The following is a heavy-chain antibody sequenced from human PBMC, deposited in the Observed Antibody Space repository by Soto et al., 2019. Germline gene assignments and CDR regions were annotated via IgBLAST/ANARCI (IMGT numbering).Heavy chain of an antibody. CDR3: AREVYDYGDYGGGGYYYYGMDV. CDR1: VFTFDDNA. D-gene: IGHD4-17*01. Sequence: SLRLSCSVSVFTFDDNAMHWFRQAPEKGLEWVSGINWKSDIGYADSVKGRFTISRDNSKNTLYLQMNSLRAEDTAVYYCAREVYDYGDYGGGGYYYYGMDVWGQGTTVTVSS. CDR2: INWKSDI. V-gene: IGHV3-9*01. J-gene: IGHJ6*02.